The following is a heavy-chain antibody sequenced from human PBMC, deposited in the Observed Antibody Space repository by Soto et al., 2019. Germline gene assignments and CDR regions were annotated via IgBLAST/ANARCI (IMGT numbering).Heavy chain of an antibody. Sequence: LKISCRDSGYSFPNYWIAWVRQLPGKGLEWMGIIYLGDSDTRYSPSFQGQVTISADKSISTAYVQWSSLKASDTAMYYCARRGGFGEHYYFDYWGQGTLVTVSS. J-gene: IGHJ4*02. CDR1: GYSFPNYW. CDR3: ARRGGFGEHYYFDY. CDR2: IYLGDSDT. D-gene: IGHD3-10*01. V-gene: IGHV5-51*01.